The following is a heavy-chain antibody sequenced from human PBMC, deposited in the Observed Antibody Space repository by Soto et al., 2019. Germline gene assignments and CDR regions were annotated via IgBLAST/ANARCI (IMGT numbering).Heavy chain of an antibody. CDR1: GGTFSNYA. D-gene: IGHD5-12*01. Sequence: QVQLVQSGAEVKKPGSSVKVSCKASGGTFSNYAISWVRQAPGQGLEWMGGIIPIFGTANYAQKFQGRVTINADESTSIAYMELSSLRSEDTAIYYCAVGSVDIVPTGMKPFDPWGQGTLVTVSS. V-gene: IGHV1-69*12. J-gene: IGHJ5*02. CDR3: AVGSVDIVPTGMKPFDP. CDR2: IIPIFGTA.